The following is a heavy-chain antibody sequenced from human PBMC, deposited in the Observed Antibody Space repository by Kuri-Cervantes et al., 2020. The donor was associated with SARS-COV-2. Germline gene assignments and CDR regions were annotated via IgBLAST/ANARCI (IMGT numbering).Heavy chain of an antibody. CDR3: ALQGYFDRFGGGMDV. J-gene: IGHJ6*01. D-gene: IGHD3-9*01. CDR1: GYSFSSGYS. CDR2: IHHSVST. V-gene: IGHV4-38-2*02. Sequence: SETLCPTCTVSGYSFSSGYSWGWIRQPPGKGMEWIGSIHHSVSTYYNPSLKGRITIPVDTSKNQFSLKLSSVTAADTAVYCGALQGYFDRFGGGMDVWGQGTMVTVSS.